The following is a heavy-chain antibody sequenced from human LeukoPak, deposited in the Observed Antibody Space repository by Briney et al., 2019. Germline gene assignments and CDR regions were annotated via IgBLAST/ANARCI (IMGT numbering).Heavy chain of an antibody. J-gene: IGHJ5*01. CDR3: ARSGDGNWFES. CDR1: NYTFSDYD. V-gene: IGHV1-18*01. Sequence: ASVRVSCKASNYTFSDYDVTWVRQAPGQGLEWMGWVSKYTGNADYAPKFQGRVSMTTDTSTTTAYMELRSLRSDDTAVYYCARSGDGNWFESWGQGTLVTVSS. CDR2: VSKYTGNA. D-gene: IGHD4-17*01.